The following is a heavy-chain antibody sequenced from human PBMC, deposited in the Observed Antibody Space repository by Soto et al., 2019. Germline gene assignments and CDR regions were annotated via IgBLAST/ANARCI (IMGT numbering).Heavy chain of an antibody. D-gene: IGHD7-27*01. Sequence: SETLSLTCAVYDGSLSVYYWSWIRQSPGKGLEWIGEIHPSGSTDYNPSLKSRVTILVDTSKSQFSLRLTSVTAADTAVYYCARGRDEYKLGNVWGPGTTVTVSS. V-gene: IGHV4-34*01. CDR1: DGSLSVYY. CDR2: IHPSGST. J-gene: IGHJ6*02. CDR3: ARGRDEYKLGNV.